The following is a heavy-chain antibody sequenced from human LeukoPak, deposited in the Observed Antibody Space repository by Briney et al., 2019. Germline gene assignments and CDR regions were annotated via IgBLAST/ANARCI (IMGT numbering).Heavy chain of an antibody. CDR3: ARDSSAGSMDV. D-gene: IGHD2-2*01. Sequence: SETLSLTCTVSGGSISSYYWSWIRQPPGKGLEWIGYIYYSGSTSYNPSLKSRVTISVDTSKNQFSLKLSSVTAADTAVYYCARDSSAGSMDVWGQGTTVTVSS. J-gene: IGHJ6*02. CDR2: IYYSGST. CDR1: GGSISSYY. V-gene: IGHV4-59*01.